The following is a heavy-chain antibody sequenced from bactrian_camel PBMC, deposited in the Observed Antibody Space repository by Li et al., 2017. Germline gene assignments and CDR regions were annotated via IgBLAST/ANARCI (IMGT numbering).Heavy chain of an antibody. V-gene: IGHV3S40*01. J-gene: IGHJ4*01. CDR3: AKTGDGGTWGEYNY. CDR1: GFTFSNYA. Sequence: VQLVESGGGLVQPGGSLRLSCAASGFTFSNYAMSWVRQAPGKGFEWVSRINSGGDSNRGSTYYADSVKGRFTIPRDNARNTVYLQLNSLKTEDMARYYCAKTGDGGTWGEYNYWGQGTQVTVS. CDR2: INSGGDSNRGST. D-gene: IGHD3*01.